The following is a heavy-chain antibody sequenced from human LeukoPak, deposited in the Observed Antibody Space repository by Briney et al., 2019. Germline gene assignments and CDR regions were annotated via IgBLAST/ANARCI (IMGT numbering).Heavy chain of an antibody. Sequence: ASVKVSCKASGYTFTSYGISWVRQAPGQGLEWMGWISAYNGNTNYAQKLQGRVTMTTDTSTSTAYIELRSLRSDDTAVYYCASGYCGGGCYNPFDYWGQGTLVTVSS. CDR2: ISAYNGNT. J-gene: IGHJ4*02. V-gene: IGHV1-18*01. CDR3: ASGYCGGGCYNPFDY. CDR1: GYTFTSYG. D-gene: IGHD2-21*02.